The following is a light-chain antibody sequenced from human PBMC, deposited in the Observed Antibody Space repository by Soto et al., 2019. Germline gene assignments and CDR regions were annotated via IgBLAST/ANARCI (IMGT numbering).Light chain of an antibody. J-gene: IGKJ5*01. V-gene: IGKV3-20*01. CDR3: QQYGSSRVT. CDR1: QSVSSSY. Sequence: EIVLTQSPGTLSLSPGERATLSCRASQSVSSSYLAWYQQKPGQAPRLLIYGASSRATGIPDRFSGSGSGTDFTLTISRLEPEDFAVYYCQQYGSSRVTFGQEKRLEI. CDR2: GAS.